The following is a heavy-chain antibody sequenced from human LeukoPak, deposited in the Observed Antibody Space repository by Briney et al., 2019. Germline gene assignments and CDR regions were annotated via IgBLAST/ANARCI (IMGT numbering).Heavy chain of an antibody. J-gene: IGHJ3*02. Sequence: GESLKISCKGSGYNFATYWIAWVRQMPGKGLEWMGIIYPSDSDARYSTSFEGQVTISADKSITTAYLQWSSLKASDTAMYYCARRGVMIIGRLDGFDIWGQGTMVTVSS. CDR2: IYPSDSDA. D-gene: IGHD3-10*01. V-gene: IGHV5-51*01. CDR3: ARRGVMIIGRLDGFDI. CDR1: GYNFATYW.